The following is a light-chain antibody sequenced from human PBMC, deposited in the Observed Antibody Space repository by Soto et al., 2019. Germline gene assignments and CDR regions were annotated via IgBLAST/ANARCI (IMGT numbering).Light chain of an antibody. J-gene: IGLJ2*01. Sequence: QSALTQPASVSGSPGQSITISCTGTSSDVGGYNYVSWYQQHPGKAPKLMIYDVSNRPSGVSNGFSGSKSGKTASLTISGLQAEDEADYYCSSYTSSSTPVFGGGTKLTVL. V-gene: IGLV2-14*01. CDR1: SSDVGGYNY. CDR2: DVS. CDR3: SSYTSSSTPV.